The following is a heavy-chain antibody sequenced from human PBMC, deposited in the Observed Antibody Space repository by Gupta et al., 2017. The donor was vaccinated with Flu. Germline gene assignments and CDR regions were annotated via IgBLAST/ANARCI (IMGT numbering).Heavy chain of an antibody. J-gene: IGHJ6*02. Sequence: QVQLQESGPGLVKPSQTLSLTCTVSGGSISSGSYYWSWIRQPAGKGLEWIGRIYTSGSTNYNPSLKSRVTISVDTSKNQFSLKLSSVTAADTAVYYCAREDIVVVPAANLYYGMDVWGQGTTVTVSS. CDR2: IYTSGST. D-gene: IGHD2-2*01. CDR1: GGSISSGSYY. V-gene: IGHV4-61*02. CDR3: AREDIVVVPAANLYYGMDV.